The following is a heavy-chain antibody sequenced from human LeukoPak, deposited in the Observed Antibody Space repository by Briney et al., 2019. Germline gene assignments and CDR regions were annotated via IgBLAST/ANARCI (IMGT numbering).Heavy chain of an antibody. V-gene: IGHV1-69*13. CDR2: IIPIFGTA. Sequence: ASVKVSCKASGGTFSSYAISWVRQAPGQGLEWMGGIIPIFGTANYAQKFQGRVTITADESTSTAYVELSSLRSEDTAVYYCARVRTYYYDSSGYYRRYYGMDVWGQGTTVTVSS. D-gene: IGHD3-22*01. CDR3: ARVRTYYYDSSGYYRRYYGMDV. J-gene: IGHJ6*02. CDR1: GGTFSSYA.